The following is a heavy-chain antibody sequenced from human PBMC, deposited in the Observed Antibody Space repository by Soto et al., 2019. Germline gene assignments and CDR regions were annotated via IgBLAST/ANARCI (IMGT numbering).Heavy chain of an antibody. CDR2: ISYDGSNK. J-gene: IGHJ4*02. V-gene: IGHV3-30-3*01. Sequence: QVQLVESGGGVVQPGRSLRLSCAASGFTFSSYAMHWVRQAPGKGLEWVAVISYDGSNKYYADSVKGRFTISRDNSKNTLYLQMNSLRAEDTAVYYCARDKSPYSSGWHNRHFDYWGQGTLVPVSS. CDR1: GFTFSSYA. CDR3: ARDKSPYSSGWHNRHFDY. D-gene: IGHD6-19*01.